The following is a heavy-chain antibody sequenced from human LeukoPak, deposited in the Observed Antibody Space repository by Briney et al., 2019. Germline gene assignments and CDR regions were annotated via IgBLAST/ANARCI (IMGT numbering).Heavy chain of an antibody. CDR2: ISAYNGNT. J-gene: IGHJ4*02. CDR3: ATTNRFYGDYHY. CDR1: GYTFTSYG. Sequence: ASVKVSCKASGYTFTSYGISWVRQAPGQGLEWMGWISAYNGNTNYAQKLQGRVTMTTDTSTSTAYVELRSLRSDDTAVYYCATTNRFYGDYHYWGQGTLVTVSS. D-gene: IGHD4-17*01. V-gene: IGHV1-18*01.